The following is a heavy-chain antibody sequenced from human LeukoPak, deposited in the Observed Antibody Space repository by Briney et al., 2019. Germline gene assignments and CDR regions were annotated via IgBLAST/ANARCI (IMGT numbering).Heavy chain of an antibody. V-gene: IGHV1-3*01. J-gene: IGHJ4*02. Sequence: ASVKVSCKASGYTFTSYAMHWVRQAPGQRLEWMGWINAGNGNTKYSQKFQGRVTITRDTSASTAYMELSSLRSDDTAVYYCARGTGYSYGYGFDYWGQGTLVTVSS. CDR2: INAGNGNT. CDR1: GYTFTSYA. CDR3: ARGTGYSYGYGFDY. D-gene: IGHD5-18*01.